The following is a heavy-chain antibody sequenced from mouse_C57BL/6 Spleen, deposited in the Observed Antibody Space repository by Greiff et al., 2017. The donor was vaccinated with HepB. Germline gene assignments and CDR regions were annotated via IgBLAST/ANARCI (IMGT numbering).Heavy chain of an antibody. D-gene: IGHD1-1*01. V-gene: IGHV1-64*01. CDR3: ARFYYGSSYVGAMDY. Sequence: QVQLQQSGAELVKPGASVKLSCKASGYTFTSYWMHWVKQRPGQGLEWIGMIHPNSGSTNYNEKFKSKATLTVDKSSSTANMQLSSLTSEDSAVYYCARFYYGSSYVGAMDYWGQGTSVTVSS. CDR2: IHPNSGST. CDR1: GYTFTSYW. J-gene: IGHJ4*01.